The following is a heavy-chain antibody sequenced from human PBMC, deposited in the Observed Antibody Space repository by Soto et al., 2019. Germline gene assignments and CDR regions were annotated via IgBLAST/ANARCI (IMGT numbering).Heavy chain of an antibody. CDR1: GASITGSSY. CDR2: FSLSGTT. V-gene: IGHV4-4*07. D-gene: IGHD2-8*02. CDR3: ARGMTPPGAPAWYYFDS. Sequence: SETLSLTCTVPGASITGSSYWSWIRQPAGKGLEWIGRFSLSGTTSYNPSLRSRVTMSADVSKNQFSLRLTSVTAADTALYYCARGMTPPGAPAWYYFDSWGQGTRVTVSS. J-gene: IGHJ4*02.